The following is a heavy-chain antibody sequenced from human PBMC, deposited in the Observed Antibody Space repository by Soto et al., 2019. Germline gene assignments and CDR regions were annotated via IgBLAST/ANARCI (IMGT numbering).Heavy chain of an antibody. Sequence: SETLSLTCTVSGGSISSSSYYWGWIRQPPGKGLEWIGSIYYSGSTYYNPSLKSRVTISVDTSKNQFSLKLSSVTAADTAVYYCARRSDAFYSSGWYYFDYWGQGTLVTVSS. J-gene: IGHJ4*02. V-gene: IGHV4-39*01. D-gene: IGHD6-19*01. CDR2: IYYSGST. CDR1: GGSISSSSYY. CDR3: ARRSDAFYSSGWYYFDY.